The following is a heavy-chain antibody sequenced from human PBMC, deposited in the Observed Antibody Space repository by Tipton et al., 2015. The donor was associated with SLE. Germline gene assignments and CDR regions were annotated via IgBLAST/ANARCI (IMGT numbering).Heavy chain of an antibody. CDR1: GYSISSGYY. CDR2: IYHSGST. J-gene: IGHJ2*01. Sequence: TLSLTCAVSGYSISSGYYWGWIRQPPGKGLEWIGSIYHSGSTYYNPSLKSRVTISLDTSKNQFSLKLSSVTAADTAVYYCATQIKDYGGNSGWYFDLWGRGTLVTVSS. V-gene: IGHV4-38-2*01. CDR3: ATQIKDYGGNSGWYFDL. D-gene: IGHD4-23*01.